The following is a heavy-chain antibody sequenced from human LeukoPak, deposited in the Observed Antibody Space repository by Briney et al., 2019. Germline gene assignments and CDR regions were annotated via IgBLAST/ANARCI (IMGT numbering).Heavy chain of an antibody. D-gene: IGHD4-17*01. CDR3: ARTNYGDPLTWFDP. Sequence: GGSLRLSCAVSRFTFSSYAMSWVRQAPGKGLEWVSAISGSGGSTYYADSGEGRFTISRDNSENTLYLQMNMLRAEDTAVYYCARTNYGDPLTWFDPWGQGTLVTVSS. V-gene: IGHV3-23*01. J-gene: IGHJ5*02. CDR2: ISGSGGST. CDR1: RFTFSSYA.